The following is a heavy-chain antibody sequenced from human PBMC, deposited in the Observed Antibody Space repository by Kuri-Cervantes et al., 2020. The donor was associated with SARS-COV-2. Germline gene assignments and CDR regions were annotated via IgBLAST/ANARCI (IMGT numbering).Heavy chain of an antibody. J-gene: IGHJ3*02. Sequence: SQTLSLTCAVYGGSFSSYYWSWIRQPPGKGLEWIGEINHSGSTNYNPSLKSRVTISVDTSKNQFSLKLSSVTAADTAVYYCAHLRYDFWSGYYTGMIRINGDHDAFDIWGQGTMVTVSS. CDR3: AHLRYDFWSGYYTGMIRINGDHDAFDI. CDR2: INHSGST. D-gene: IGHD3-3*01. V-gene: IGHV4-34*01. CDR1: GGSFSSYY.